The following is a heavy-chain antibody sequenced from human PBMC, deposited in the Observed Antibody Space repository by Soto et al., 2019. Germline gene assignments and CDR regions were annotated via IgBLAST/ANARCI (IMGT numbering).Heavy chain of an antibody. Sequence: SETLSLTCTVSGGSISSSSYYWGWIRQPPGKGLEWIGSIYYSGSTYYNPSLKSRVTISVDTSKNQFSLKLSSVTAADTAVYYCARLVVVPAAKRGIDYWGRGTLVTVSS. CDR2: IYYSGST. CDR3: ARLVVVPAAKRGIDY. J-gene: IGHJ4*02. CDR1: GGSISSSSYY. D-gene: IGHD2-2*01. V-gene: IGHV4-39*01.